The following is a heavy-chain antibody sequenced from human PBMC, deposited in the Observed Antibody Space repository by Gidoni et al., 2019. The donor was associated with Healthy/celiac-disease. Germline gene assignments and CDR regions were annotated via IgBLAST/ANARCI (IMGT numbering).Heavy chain of an antibody. J-gene: IGHJ4*02. CDR3: AKVWPSRIKAGATGYFDY. D-gene: IGHD1-26*01. CDR1: GFTFSSYA. V-gene: IGHV3-23*01. Sequence: EVQLLESGGGLVQPGGSLRLSCAASGFTFSSYAMSWVRQAPGQGLEWVSAISGSGGSTYSADSVKGRFTISRDNSKNTLYLQMNSLRAEDTAVYYCAKVWPSRIKAGATGYFDYWGQGTLVTVSS. CDR2: ISGSGGST.